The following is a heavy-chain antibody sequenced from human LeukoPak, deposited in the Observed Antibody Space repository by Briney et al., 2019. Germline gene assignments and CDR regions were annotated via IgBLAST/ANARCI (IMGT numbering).Heavy chain of an antibody. CDR1: GGSFSGYY. CDR2: INHSGST. J-gene: IGHJ6*02. V-gene: IGHV4-34*01. Sequence: KTSETLSLTCAVYGGSFSGYYWSWIRQPPGKGLEWIGEINHSGSTNYNPSLKSRVTISVDTSKNQFSLKLSSVTAADTAVYYCARGGTAMPYYYYGMDVWGQGTTVTVSS. CDR3: ARGGTAMPYYYYGMDV. D-gene: IGHD5-18*01.